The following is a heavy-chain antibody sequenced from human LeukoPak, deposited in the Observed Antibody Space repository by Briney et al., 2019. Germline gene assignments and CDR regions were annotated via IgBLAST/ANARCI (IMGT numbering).Heavy chain of an antibody. D-gene: IGHD2-2*01. CDR1: GGSISSGSYY. CDR2: IYTSGST. J-gene: IGHJ2*01. CDR3: ARATVVVPAAFRKYFDL. Sequence: PSQTLSLTCTVSGGSISSGSYYWSWIRQPAGKGLEWIGRIYTSGSTNYNPSLKSRVTISVDTSKNQFSLKLSSVTAADTAVYYCARATVVVPAAFRKYFDLWGRGTLVTVPS. V-gene: IGHV4-61*02.